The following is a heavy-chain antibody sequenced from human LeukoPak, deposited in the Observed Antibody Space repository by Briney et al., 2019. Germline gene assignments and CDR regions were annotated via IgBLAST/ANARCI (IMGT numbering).Heavy chain of an antibody. CDR2: IIPMREIT. CDR1: RGSFSNYA. D-gene: IGHD3-16*01. J-gene: IGHJ4*02. V-gene: IGHV1-69*04. CDR3: ARGPYDGTYYFDS. Sequence: GASLTVSCKTSRGSFSNYAITSVGQAPGHGLEWMGRIIPMREITDSAQNLQYRVTITSDKSTTTVYMEVNCLISEDMAVYFCARGPYDGTYYFDSGGQGTLVTVSS.